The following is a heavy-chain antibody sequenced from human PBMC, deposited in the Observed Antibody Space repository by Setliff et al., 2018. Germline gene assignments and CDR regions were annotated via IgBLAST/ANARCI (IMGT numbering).Heavy chain of an antibody. J-gene: IGHJ3*02. CDR1: GGSISSHY. Sequence: KPSETLSLTCTVSGGSISSHYWSWVRQPPGKGLQWIGYIYDNANINYNPSLKSRLSISVDTSKRQFFLTLSSVTPADTAVYYCARVTGDRASDIWGQGTMVTVSS. V-gene: IGHV4-59*11. D-gene: IGHD7-27*01. CDR2: IYDNANI. CDR3: ARVTGDRASDI.